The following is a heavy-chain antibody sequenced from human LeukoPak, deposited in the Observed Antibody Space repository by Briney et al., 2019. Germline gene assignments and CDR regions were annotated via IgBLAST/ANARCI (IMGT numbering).Heavy chain of an antibody. Sequence: SGGSLRLSCGASGFTFSDSWMSWVRQAPGKGLEWMANMNQDGSEKDYVDSVKGRFTISRDNARNSLYLQMSSLRAEDTAVYYCATYTHWVAGDVWGQGTTVTVSS. V-gene: IGHV3-7*01. J-gene: IGHJ6*02. CDR3: ATYTHWVAGDV. D-gene: IGHD3-16*01. CDR2: MNQDGSEK. CDR1: GFTFSDSW.